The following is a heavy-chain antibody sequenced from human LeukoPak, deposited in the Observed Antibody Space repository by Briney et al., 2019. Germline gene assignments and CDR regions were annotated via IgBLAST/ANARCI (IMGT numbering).Heavy chain of an antibody. Sequence: GGSLRLSCAASGFTFSSYEMNWVRQAPGKGLEWVSYISSSGSTIYYADSVKGRFTISRDNAKNSLYLQLNSLRAEDTAVYYCARVAQWLVKNYYYYMDVWGKGTTVTVSS. J-gene: IGHJ6*03. CDR3: ARVAQWLVKNYYYYMDV. D-gene: IGHD6-19*01. CDR2: ISSSGSTI. CDR1: GFTFSSYE. V-gene: IGHV3-48*03.